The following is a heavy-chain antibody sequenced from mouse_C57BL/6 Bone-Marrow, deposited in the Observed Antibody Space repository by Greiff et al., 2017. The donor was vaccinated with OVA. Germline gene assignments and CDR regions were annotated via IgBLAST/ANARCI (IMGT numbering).Heavy chain of an antibody. CDR3: AREGGIDYYGRRDY. D-gene: IGHD1-1*01. CDR1: GYTFTSYW. CDR2: IYPGSGST. J-gene: IGHJ2*01. V-gene: IGHV1-55*01. Sequence: VQLQQPGAELVKPGASVKMSCKASGYTFTSYWITWVKQRPGQGLEWIGDIYPGSGSTNYNAKFKSKATLTVDTSSSPAYMQLSSLTSEDSAVYYCAREGGIDYYGRRDYWGQGTTLTVSS.